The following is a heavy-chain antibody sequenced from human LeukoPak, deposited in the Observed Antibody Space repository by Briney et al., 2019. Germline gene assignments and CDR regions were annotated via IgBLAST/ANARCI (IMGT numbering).Heavy chain of an antibody. CDR1: GGSISSYY. Sequence: PSETLSLTCTVSGGSISSYYWSWIRQPPGKGLEWIGYIYYSGGTNYNPSLKSRVTISVDTSKNQFSLKLSSVTAADTAVYFCAVGTSYYGSEPDYWGQGTLVTVSS. D-gene: IGHD3-10*01. J-gene: IGHJ4*02. CDR2: IYYSGGT. V-gene: IGHV4-59*08. CDR3: AVGTSYYGSEPDY.